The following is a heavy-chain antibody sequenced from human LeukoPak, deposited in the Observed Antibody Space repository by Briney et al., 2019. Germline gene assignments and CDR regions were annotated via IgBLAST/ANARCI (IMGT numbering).Heavy chain of an antibody. CDR1: GFTFSSYG. J-gene: IGHJ4*02. D-gene: IGHD2-21*02. CDR3: ANLAYCGGDCPRPPFDY. Sequence: TGRSLRLSCAASGFTFSSYGMHWVRQAPGKGLEWVAVISYDGSNKYYADFVKGRFTISRDNSKNTLYLQMNSLRAEDTAVYYCANLAYCGGDCPRPPFDYWGQGTLVTVSS. V-gene: IGHV3-30*18. CDR2: ISYDGSNK.